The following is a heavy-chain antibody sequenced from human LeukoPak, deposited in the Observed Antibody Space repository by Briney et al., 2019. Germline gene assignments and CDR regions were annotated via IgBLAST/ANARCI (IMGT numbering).Heavy chain of an antibody. J-gene: IGHJ3*02. CDR3: ARNVNAFDI. CDR1: GFTFNSYW. CDR2: TNQHGTQN. V-gene: IGHV3-7*01. Sequence: GGSLRLSCTASGFTFNSYWMTWVRQAPGKGLEWVANTNQHGTQNYYVDSVKGRFTISRDNAENSLYLQMSSLRDEGTAVYYCARNVNAFDIWGRGTMVTVSS.